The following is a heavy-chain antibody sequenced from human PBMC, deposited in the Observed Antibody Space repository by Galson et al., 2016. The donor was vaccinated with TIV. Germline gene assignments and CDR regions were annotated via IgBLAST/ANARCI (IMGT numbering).Heavy chain of an antibody. V-gene: IGHV1-69*13. CDR2: FIPMFGTA. CDR1: GGTFSTYP. CDR3: AKDRNTAMDTYYYYYGMDV. J-gene: IGHJ6*02. Sequence: SVKVSCKASGGTFSTYPFNWVRQAPGQGLEWMGGFIPMFGTANYAQKLQGRVTITADESTSTLYMEVSSLRSEDTAVYYCAKDRNTAMDTYYYYYGMDVWGQGTTVIVSS. D-gene: IGHD5-18*01.